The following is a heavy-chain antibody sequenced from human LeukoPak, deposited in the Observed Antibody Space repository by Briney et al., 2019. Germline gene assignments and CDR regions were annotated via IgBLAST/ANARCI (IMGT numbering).Heavy chain of an antibody. CDR2: ISSNGGST. V-gene: IGHV3-64D*06. CDR3: VKGPWSYSSSWYFDY. D-gene: IGHD6-13*01. J-gene: IGHJ4*02. CDR1: GFTFSSYA. Sequence: GGSLRLSCSASGFTFSSYAMHWVRQAPGEGLEYVSAISSNGGSTYYADSVKGRFTISRDNSKNTLYLQMSSLRAEDTAVYYCVKGPWSYSSSWYFDYWGQGTLVTVSS.